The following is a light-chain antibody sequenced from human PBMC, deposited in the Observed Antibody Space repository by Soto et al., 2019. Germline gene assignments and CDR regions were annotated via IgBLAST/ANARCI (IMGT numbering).Light chain of an antibody. Sequence: QSVLTQPPSTSGTPGQRVIISCSGSSSNIGNVYVHWYQKLPGTAPKLLIYRNNQRPSGVPDRFSGSKSGTSASLAISGLRSEDEADYYCATWDDSLSGPVFGGGTKVTVL. J-gene: IGLJ3*02. CDR2: RNN. CDR1: SSNIGNVY. CDR3: ATWDDSLSGPV. V-gene: IGLV1-47*01.